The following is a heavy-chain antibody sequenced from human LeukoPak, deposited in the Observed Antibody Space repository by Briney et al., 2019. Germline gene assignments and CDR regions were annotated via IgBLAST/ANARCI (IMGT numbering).Heavy chain of an antibody. V-gene: IGHV3-33*01. J-gene: IGHJ4*02. D-gene: IGHD3-10*01. CDR1: GFTFSSYG. CDR2: IWYDGGNK. Sequence: GGSLRLSCAASGFTFSSYGMHWVRQAPGTGLEWLAVIWYDGGNKYYADSVQGRFTISRDNSKNTLYLQMNSLRAEDTAVYYCTAGSGSYRIDYWGQGTLVIVSS. CDR3: TAGSGSYRIDY.